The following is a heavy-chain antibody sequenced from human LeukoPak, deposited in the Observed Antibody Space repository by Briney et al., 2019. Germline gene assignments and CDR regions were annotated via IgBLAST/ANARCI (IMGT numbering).Heavy chain of an antibody. CDR2: IWYDGSDK. V-gene: IGHV3-33*03. CDR1: GFTLSNYG. D-gene: IGHD6-13*01. J-gene: IGHJ4*02. CDR3: VRLGGSSSVDH. Sequence: PGGSLRLSCAASGFTLSNYGMHWVRQAPGKGLEWVAVIWYDGSDKYYADSVKGRFSISRDNAKNTLYLQMDSLRAEDTAVYYCVRLGGSSSVDHWGQGTLVTVSS.